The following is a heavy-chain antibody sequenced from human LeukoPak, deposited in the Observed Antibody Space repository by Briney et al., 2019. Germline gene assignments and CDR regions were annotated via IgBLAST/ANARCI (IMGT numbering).Heavy chain of an antibody. CDR3: ARDSYDSSGYLFDY. CDR1: GFTFSSYS. CDR2: ISSSSSYI. D-gene: IGHD3-22*01. J-gene: IGHJ4*02. V-gene: IGHV3-21*01. Sequence: GGSPRLSCAASGFTFSSYSMNWVRQAPGKGLEWVSSISSSSSYIYYADSVKGRFTISRDNAKNSLYLQMNSLRAEDTAVYYCARDSYDSSGYLFDYWGQGTLVTVSS.